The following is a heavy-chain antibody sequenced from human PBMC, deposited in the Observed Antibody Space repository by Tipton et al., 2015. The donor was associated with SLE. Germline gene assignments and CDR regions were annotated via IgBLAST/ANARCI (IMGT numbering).Heavy chain of an antibody. J-gene: IGHJ4*02. Sequence: TLSLTCTVSGGSINSGSYYWSWIRQPAGKGLEWIGRIFISGDTYYNPSLEGRVTISLDTSKNQFSLKLNSVTAADTAVYYCARDPGAVAGYFDYWGQGTLLTVSS. CDR3: ARDPGAVAGYFDY. CDR1: GGSINSGSYY. V-gene: IGHV4-61*02. D-gene: IGHD6-19*01. CDR2: IFISGDT.